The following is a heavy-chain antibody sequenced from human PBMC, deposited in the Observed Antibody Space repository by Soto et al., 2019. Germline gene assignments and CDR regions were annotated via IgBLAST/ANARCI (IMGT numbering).Heavy chain of an antibody. V-gene: IGHV1-8*01. CDR3: ARVRSMIVVVSTTLYPDY. CDR2: MNPNSGNT. CDR1: GYTFTSYD. Sequence: QVQLVQSGAEVKKPGASVKVSCKASGYTFTSYDINWVRQATGQGLEWMGWMNPNSGNTGYAQKFQGRVTMTRNTSISTAYMELSSLRSEDTAVYYCARVRSMIVVVSTTLYPDYWGQGTLVTVSS. J-gene: IGHJ4*02. D-gene: IGHD3-22*01.